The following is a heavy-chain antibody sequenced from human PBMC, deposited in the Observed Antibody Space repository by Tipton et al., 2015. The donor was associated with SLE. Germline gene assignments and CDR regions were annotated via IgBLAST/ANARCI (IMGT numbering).Heavy chain of an antibody. Sequence: TLSLTCAVYGGSFSGYYWGWIRQPQGKGLEWIGSIYYSGSTYYNPSLKSRVTISVDTSKNQFSLKLSSLTAADTAVYYCARGVRGTYYYYYYYMDVWGKGTTVPVSS. D-gene: IGHD3-10*01. J-gene: IGHJ6*03. V-gene: IGHV4-34*01. CDR1: GGSFSGYY. CDR2: IYYSGST. CDR3: ARGVRGTYYYYYYYMDV.